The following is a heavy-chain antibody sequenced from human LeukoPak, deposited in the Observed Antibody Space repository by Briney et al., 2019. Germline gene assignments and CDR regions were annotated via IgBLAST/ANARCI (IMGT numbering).Heavy chain of an antibody. CDR3: ARQNSQWFLLRAPTFFDY. CDR1: GGSISSSSYY. CDR2: IYYSGST. D-gene: IGHD3-22*01. J-gene: IGHJ4*02. Sequence: SETLSLTCTVSGGSISSSSYYWGWIRQPPGKGLEWIGSIYYSGSTYYNPSLKSRVTISVDTSKNQFSLKLSSVTAADTAVYYCARQNSQWFLLRAPTFFDYWGQGTLVTVSS. V-gene: IGHV4-39*01.